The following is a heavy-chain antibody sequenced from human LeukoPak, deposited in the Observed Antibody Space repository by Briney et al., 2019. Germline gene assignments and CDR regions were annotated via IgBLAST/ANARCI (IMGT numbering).Heavy chain of an antibody. J-gene: IGHJ4*02. Sequence: SETLSLTCTVSGGSISSYYWSWIRQPPGKGLEWIGYIYYSGSTNYNPSLKSRVTISVDTSKNQFSLKLSSVTAADTAVYYCARDGDYGDYFDYWGQGTLVTVSS. CDR3: ARDGDYGDYFDY. CDR1: GGSISSYY. D-gene: IGHD4-17*01. CDR2: IYYSGST. V-gene: IGHV4-59*12.